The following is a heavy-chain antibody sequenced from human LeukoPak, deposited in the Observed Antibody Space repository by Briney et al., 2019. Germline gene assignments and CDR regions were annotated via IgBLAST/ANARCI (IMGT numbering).Heavy chain of an antibody. J-gene: IGHJ5*02. CDR1: GGSISSYY. D-gene: IGHD3-10*01. CDR2: IYTSGST. Sequence: PSETLSLTCTVSGGSISSYYWSWIRQPAGKGLEWIGRIYTSGSTNYNPSLKSRVTMSLETSKNQFSLKLTSVTAADTAVYYCARRRSTGDSNWLDPWGQGTLVTVSS. V-gene: IGHV4-4*07. CDR3: ARRRSTGDSNWLDP.